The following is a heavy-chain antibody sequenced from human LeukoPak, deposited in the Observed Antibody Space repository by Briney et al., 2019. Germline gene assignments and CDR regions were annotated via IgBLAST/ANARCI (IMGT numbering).Heavy chain of an antibody. CDR2: ISYDGSNK. CDR1: GFTFSSYG. D-gene: IGHD3-22*01. CDR3: AKGGYYDSSGYRAYDY. V-gene: IGHV3-30*18. J-gene: IGHJ4*02. Sequence: GRSLRLSCAASGFTFSSYGMHWVRQAPGKGLEWVAVISYDGSNKYYADSVKGRFTISRDNSKNTLYLQMNSLRAGDTAVYYCAKGGYYDSSGYRAYDYWGQGTLVTVSS.